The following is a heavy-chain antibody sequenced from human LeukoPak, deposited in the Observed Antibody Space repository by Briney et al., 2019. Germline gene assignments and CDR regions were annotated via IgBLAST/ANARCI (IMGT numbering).Heavy chain of an antibody. CDR1: GYPFIGHY. J-gene: IGHJ4*02. V-gene: IGHV1-2*02. CDR3: ARGDEWALDIDL. D-gene: IGHD1-26*01. CDR2: IKPNSGDT. Sequence: AAVKDSCKPSGYPFIGHYINGVRHAPGQELEGMGWIKPNSGDTNYAQKFQGRLTMTSDTPISTVYKDVNRLTSDATAVYYCARGDEWALDIDLWGQGTLISVFS.